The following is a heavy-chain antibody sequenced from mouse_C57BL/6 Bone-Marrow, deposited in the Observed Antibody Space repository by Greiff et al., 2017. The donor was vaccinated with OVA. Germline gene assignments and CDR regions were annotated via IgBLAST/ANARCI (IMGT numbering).Heavy chain of an antibody. CDR1: GYTFTSYW. Sequence: VQLQQPGAELVKPGASVKMSCKASGYTFTSYWITWVKQRPGQGLEWIGDIYPGSGSTNYNEKFKSKAKLTVDTSSSTAYMQLSSLTSEDSAVYYCARSGSNYEGLYWGQGTTLTVSS. CDR2: IYPGSGST. CDR3: ARSGSNYEGLY. D-gene: IGHD2-5*01. J-gene: IGHJ2*01. V-gene: IGHV1-55*01.